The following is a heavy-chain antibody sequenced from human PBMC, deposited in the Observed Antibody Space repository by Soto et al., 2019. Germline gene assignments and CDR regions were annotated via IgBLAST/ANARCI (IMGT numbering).Heavy chain of an antibody. CDR1: GFTLSGVD. V-gene: IGHV3-30*18. D-gene: IGHD6-6*01. CDR2: MSYDGRKQ. Sequence: QVQLVESGGGVVQPGTSLRLSCSASGFTLSGVDMHWVRQAPGKGLEWVAVMSYDGRKQYYADSVKGRFTVSRDSSKSTLYLQMISLRTEDAAVYYCAKGGWYTSSSRSDCWGQGTLVTVSS. J-gene: IGHJ4*02. CDR3: AKGGWYTSSSRSDC.